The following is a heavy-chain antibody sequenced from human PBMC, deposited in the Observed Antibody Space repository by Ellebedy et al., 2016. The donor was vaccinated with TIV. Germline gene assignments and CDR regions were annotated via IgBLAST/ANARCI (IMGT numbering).Heavy chain of an antibody. Sequence: GESLKISCVASGFRLSTHGTHWVRQAPGKGLEWVAFKRFDGRMEYNGDSVKGRFIISRDVSKNTLYLQMNRLRAEDTAMYYCTRETNSPPGAVAGTGFDCWGQGTLVIVSS. CDR1: GFRLSTHG. CDR3: TRETNSPPGAVAGTGFDC. J-gene: IGHJ4*02. D-gene: IGHD6-19*01. CDR2: KRFDGRME. V-gene: IGHV3-30*02.